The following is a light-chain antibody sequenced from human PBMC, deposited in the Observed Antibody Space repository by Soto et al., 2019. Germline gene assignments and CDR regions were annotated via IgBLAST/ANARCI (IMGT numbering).Light chain of an antibody. J-gene: IGKJ1*01. V-gene: IGKV3-20*01. Sequence: EIVLTQSPGTLSLSPGETATLSCRASQSINNYFLAWHQQRPGQAPRLLIFRASQRASGIPDRFRGSGSGTDFTLTINRLEPEDCAVYYCQQYTNAPRTFGQGTKGEIK. CDR2: RAS. CDR3: QQYTNAPRT. CDR1: QSINNYF.